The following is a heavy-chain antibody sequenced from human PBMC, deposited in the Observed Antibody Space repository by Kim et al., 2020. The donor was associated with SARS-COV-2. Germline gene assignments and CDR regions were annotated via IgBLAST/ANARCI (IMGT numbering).Heavy chain of an antibody. V-gene: IGHV3-23*01. J-gene: IGHJ4*02. D-gene: IGHD6-13*01. CDR3: AKGLRSAADSAFDY. Sequence: SVKGRFTISRDNSKNTLYLQMNSLRAEDTAAYYCAKGLRSAADSAFDYWGQGTLVTVSS.